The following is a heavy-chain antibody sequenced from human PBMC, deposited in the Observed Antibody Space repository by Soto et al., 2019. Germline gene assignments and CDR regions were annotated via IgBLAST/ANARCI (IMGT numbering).Heavy chain of an antibody. CDR1: GFTFSSDV. Sequence: PGAPRTLACASSGFTFSSDVMQCGGQAPGKGLQWVAGRWYDGCNKYYADSVKGRFTISRDNSKNTLYLQMNSRRAEDTAVYYCARDGNVVVPDAISRNCNYWGPGTVVTVSS. J-gene: IGHJ4*02. V-gene: IGHV3-33*01. CDR2: RWYDGCNK. CDR3: ARDGNVVVPDAISRNCNY. D-gene: IGHD2-2*02.